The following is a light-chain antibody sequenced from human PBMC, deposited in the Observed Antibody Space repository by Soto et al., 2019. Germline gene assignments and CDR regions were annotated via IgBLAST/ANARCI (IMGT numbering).Light chain of an antibody. V-gene: IGKV1-6*01. CDR2: GAS. CDR3: MQDYNYPRT. Sequence: AIQMTQSPSSLSASVGDRVTITCRASQGIRNDLGWYQQKPGKAPKLLIYGASSLQSGVPSRFSGSGSGTDFTLTISSLQPEDFATYFCMQDYNYPRTFGQGTKVDIK. J-gene: IGKJ1*01. CDR1: QGIRND.